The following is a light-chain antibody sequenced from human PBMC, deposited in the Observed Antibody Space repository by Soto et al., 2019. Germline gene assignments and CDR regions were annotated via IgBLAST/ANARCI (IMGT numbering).Light chain of an antibody. Sequence: QSALTQPASVSGSPGQSITISCTGTSSDVGGYNHVSWYQHHQGKAPKVIIFEVNNRPSGISNRFSGSKSGNTASLTISGLQAEDESDYYGASYTTTSTLRVFGGGTKVTVL. CDR1: SSDVGGYNH. J-gene: IGLJ3*02. CDR2: EVN. V-gene: IGLV2-14*01. CDR3: ASYTTTSTLRV.